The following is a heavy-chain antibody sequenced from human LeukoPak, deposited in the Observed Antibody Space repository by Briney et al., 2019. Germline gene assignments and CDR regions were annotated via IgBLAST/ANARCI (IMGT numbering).Heavy chain of an antibody. D-gene: IGHD2-2*01. CDR2: INHSGST. CDR1: GGSFSGYY. V-gene: IGHV4-34*01. Sequence: SETLSLTCAVYGGSFSGYYWSWIRQPPGKGLEWIGEINHSGSTNYNPSLKSRVTISVDTSKNQFSLKLSSVTAADTAVYYCARVYCRSTSCYEDWGQGTLVTVSS. J-gene: IGHJ4*02. CDR3: ARVYCRSTSCYED.